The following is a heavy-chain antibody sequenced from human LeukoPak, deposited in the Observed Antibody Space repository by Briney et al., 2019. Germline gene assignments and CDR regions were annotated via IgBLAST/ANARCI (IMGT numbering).Heavy chain of an antibody. CDR2: VYYSGET. CDR3: AREGWGYYFDF. Sequence: SETLSLTCTVSGASISSSSYSWGWIRQPPGKGLEWIGGVYYSGETHYNPSLKSRVTISVDVSKNQFSLKLSSVTAADTAVYYCAREGWGYYFDFWGQGTLVTVSS. D-gene: IGHD7-27*01. CDR1: GASISSSSYS. V-gene: IGHV4-39*07. J-gene: IGHJ4*02.